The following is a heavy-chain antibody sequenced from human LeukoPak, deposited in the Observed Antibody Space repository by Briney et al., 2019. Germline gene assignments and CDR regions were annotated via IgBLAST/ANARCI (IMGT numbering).Heavy chain of an antibody. J-gene: IGHJ4*02. Sequence: SETLSLTCTVSGGSIDTVAFYWGWVRQPPEKGLEWIGTIYDSENEFHNPSLNTRVTISADTSKNQFSLKLSSVTAADTAVYYCARSITIFGVVNSDYWGQGTLVTVSS. V-gene: IGHV4-39*01. D-gene: IGHD3-3*01. CDR1: GGSIDTVAFY. CDR3: ARSITIFGVVNSDY. CDR2: IYDSENE.